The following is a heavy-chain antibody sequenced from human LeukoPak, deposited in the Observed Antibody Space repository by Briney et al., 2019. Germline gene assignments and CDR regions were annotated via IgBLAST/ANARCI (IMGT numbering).Heavy chain of an antibody. CDR3: TTDLGTYYHGSQRLIPTDY. CDR1: GFTFTNAR. V-gene: IGHV3-15*01. CDR2: IKSKTEGETT. J-gene: IGHJ4*02. D-gene: IGHD3-10*01. Sequence: PGGSLRLSCVDSGFTFTNARMSWVRQAPGKGLERIGRIKSKTEGETTNYAEPVRGRFTISRDDSKSAVYLQMNSLKIEDTAVYYCTTDLGTYYHGSQRLIPTDYWGQGTLVTVSS.